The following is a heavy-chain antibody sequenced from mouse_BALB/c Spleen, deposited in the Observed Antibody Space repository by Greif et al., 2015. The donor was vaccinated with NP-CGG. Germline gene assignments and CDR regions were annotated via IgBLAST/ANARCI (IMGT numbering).Heavy chain of an antibody. CDR2: ISSGSSTI. J-gene: IGHJ3*01. Sequence: EVQLVESGGGLVQPGGSRKLSCAASGFTFSSFGMHWVRQAPEKGLEWVAYISSGSSTIYYADTVKGRFTISRDNPKNTLFLQMTSLRSEDTAMYYCARSLYYYGSSWFAYWGQGTLVTVSA. V-gene: IGHV5-17*02. CDR3: ARSLYYYGSSWFAY. D-gene: IGHD1-1*01. CDR1: GFTFSSFG.